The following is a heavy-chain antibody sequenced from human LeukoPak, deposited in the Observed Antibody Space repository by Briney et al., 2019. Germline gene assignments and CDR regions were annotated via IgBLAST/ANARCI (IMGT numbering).Heavy chain of an antibody. Sequence: ASVKVSCKASVSTFTAYYMNWVRYAPGQGLEWMGWINSNSGATDYAQKFQGRVTMTRDTSISTAYMELSSLRSDDTAVYFCASGAKVAYWGQGTLVTVSS. CDR1: VSTFTAYY. CDR3: ASGAKVAY. V-gene: IGHV1-2*02. CDR2: INSNSGAT. D-gene: IGHD4/OR15-4a*01. J-gene: IGHJ4*02.